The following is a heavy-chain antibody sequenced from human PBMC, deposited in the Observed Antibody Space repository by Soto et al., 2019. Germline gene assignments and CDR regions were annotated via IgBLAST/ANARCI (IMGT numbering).Heavy chain of an antibody. V-gene: IGHV3-23*01. CDR3: AKGSRYCSGGSCSNYYYYYMDV. CDR1: GFTFSSYA. CDR2: ISGSGGST. Sequence: EVQLLESGGGLVQPGGSLRLSCAASGFTFSSYAMSWVRQAPGKGLEWVSAISGSGGSTYYADSVKGRFTISRDNYKNTLYLQMNSLRAEDTAVYYCAKGSRYCSGGSCSNYYYYYMDVWGKGTTVTVSS. J-gene: IGHJ6*03. D-gene: IGHD2-15*01.